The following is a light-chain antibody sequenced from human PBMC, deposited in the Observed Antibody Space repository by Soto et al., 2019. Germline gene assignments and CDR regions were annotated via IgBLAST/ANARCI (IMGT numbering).Light chain of an antibody. CDR2: DAS. CDR1: QHINKF. CDR3: QQCDTVPPT. V-gene: IGKV1-33*01. J-gene: IGKJ2*01. Sequence: DIQMTQSPSSLSASVGDRVTITCQASQHINKFLNWYQQKGGAAPKLLTSDASRLESGVPSRFSGTGSGTYFTFTISNLQPEDSAMYFCQQCDTVPPTFGQGTKLEI.